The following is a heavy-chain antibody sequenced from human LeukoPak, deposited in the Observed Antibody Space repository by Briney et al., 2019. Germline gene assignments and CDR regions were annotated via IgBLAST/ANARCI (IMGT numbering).Heavy chain of an antibody. CDR3: ARDFRYCSGGSCYSGPY. CDR1: GGTFSSYA. D-gene: IGHD2-15*01. CDR2: IIPILGIA. J-gene: IGHJ4*02. V-gene: IGHV1-69*04. Sequence: GASVKVSCKASGGTFSSYAISWVRQAPGQGLEWMGRIIPILGIANYAQKFQGRVTITADKSTSTAYMELSSLRSEDTAVYYCARDFRYCSGGSCYSGPYWGQGTLVTVSS.